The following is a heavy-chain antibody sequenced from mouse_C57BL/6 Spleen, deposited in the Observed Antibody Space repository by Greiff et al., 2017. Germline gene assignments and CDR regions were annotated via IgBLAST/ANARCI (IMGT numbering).Heavy chain of an antibody. D-gene: IGHD1-1*01. V-gene: IGHV1-55*01. CDR3: ARSERAADGSSFFDV. CDR1: GYTFTSYW. CDR2: IYPGSGST. Sequence: QVQLQQPGAELVKPGASVKMSCTASGYTFTSYWITWVKQRPGQGLEWIGDIYPGSGSTNYNEQFKSKATLTVDTSSSTAYMQLSSLTSEDSAVYYCARSERAADGSSFFDVWGTGTTVTVSA. J-gene: IGHJ1*03.